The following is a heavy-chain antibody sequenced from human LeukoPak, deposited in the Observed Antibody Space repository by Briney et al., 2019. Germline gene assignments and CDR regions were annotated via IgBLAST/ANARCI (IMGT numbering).Heavy chain of an antibody. D-gene: IGHD1-26*01. CDR2: ISAYSGNT. Sequence: ASVKVSCKASGYTFTSYGISWVRQAPGQGLEWMGWISAYSGNTNYAQKLQGRVTMTTDASTSTAYMELRSLRSDDTAVYYCARVPLHSGSPLGAFDIWGQGTMVTVSS. CDR1: GYTFTSYG. V-gene: IGHV1-18*01. CDR3: ARVPLHSGSPLGAFDI. J-gene: IGHJ3*02.